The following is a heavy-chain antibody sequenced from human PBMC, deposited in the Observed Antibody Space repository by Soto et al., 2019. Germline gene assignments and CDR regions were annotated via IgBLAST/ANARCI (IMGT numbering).Heavy chain of an antibody. CDR2: IYYSGST. J-gene: IGHJ4*02. V-gene: IGHV4-30-4*01. D-gene: IGHD3-16*01. CDR1: GGSISSGDYY. Sequence: SETLSLTCTVSGGSISSGDYYWSWIRQPPGKGLEWIGYIYYSGSTYYNPSLKSRVTISVDTSKNQFSLKLSSVTAADTAVYYGARALEANYAPSYWGQGTLVTVSS. CDR3: ARALEANYAPSY.